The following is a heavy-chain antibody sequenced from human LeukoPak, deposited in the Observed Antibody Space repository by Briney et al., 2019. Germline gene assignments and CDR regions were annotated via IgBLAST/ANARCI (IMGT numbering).Heavy chain of an antibody. CDR3: AREPPSGANDY. D-gene: IGHD1-26*01. V-gene: IGHV1-8*01. J-gene: IGHJ4*02. CDR1: GYTFTSYD. Sequence: ASVKVSCKASGYTFTSYDINWVRQATGQGLEWMGWMNPNSGNTGYAQKFQGRVTMTRDTSISTAYMELSRLRSDDTAVYYCAREPPSGANDYWGQGTLVTVSS. CDR2: MNPNSGNT.